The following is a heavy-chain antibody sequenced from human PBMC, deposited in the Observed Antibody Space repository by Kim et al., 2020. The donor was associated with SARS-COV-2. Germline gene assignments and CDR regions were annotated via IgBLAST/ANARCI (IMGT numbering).Heavy chain of an antibody. Sequence: DGNENYFANSGKGRFTISRDTARNSLFLQMNNLRAEDTAIYYCARNRIDYWGQGTLVTVSS. CDR2: DGNEN. CDR3: ARNRIDY. D-gene: IGHD2-15*01. J-gene: IGHJ4*02. V-gene: IGHV3-7*03.